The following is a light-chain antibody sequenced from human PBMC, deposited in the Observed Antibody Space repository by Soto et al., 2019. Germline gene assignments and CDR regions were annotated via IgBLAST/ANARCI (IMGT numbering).Light chain of an antibody. CDR2: DTS. J-gene: IGKJ2*01. CDR3: QQRTNWPPFT. Sequence: EIVLTQSPATLSLSPGERATLSCRASQSVSSDLAWYQQKPGQAPRLLIYDTSNRAAGIPGRFSGSGSGTDLTVTISSLEPEDFAVDYCQQRTNWPPFTFGQGTKLEI. CDR1: QSVSSD. V-gene: IGKV3-11*01.